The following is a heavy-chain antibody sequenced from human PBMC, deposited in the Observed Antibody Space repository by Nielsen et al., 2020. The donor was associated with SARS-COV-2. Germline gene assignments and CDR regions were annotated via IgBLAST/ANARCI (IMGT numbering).Heavy chain of an antibody. V-gene: IGHV4-39*07. CDR1: DGSISSSTYY. CDR2: FFYSGST. J-gene: IGHJ5*02. Sequence: SETLSLTCIVSDGSISSSTYYWGWIRQPPGKGLEWIGSFFYSGSTYYNPSLRSRVTISVDTSKNQFSLKLSSVTAADTAVYYCARGLSLSGFDPWGQGTLVTVSS. D-gene: IGHD3-10*01. CDR3: ARGLSLSGFDP.